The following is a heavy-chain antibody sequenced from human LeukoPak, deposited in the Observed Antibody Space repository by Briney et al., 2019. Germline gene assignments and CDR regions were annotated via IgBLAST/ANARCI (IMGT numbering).Heavy chain of an antibody. J-gene: IGHJ6*02. CDR2: IYSGGST. CDR3: ARDRADSSSWYSRDYYYGMDV. CDR1: GFTVSSNY. D-gene: IGHD6-13*01. V-gene: IGHV3-53*01. Sequence: PGGSLRLSCAASGFTVSSNYMGWVRQAPGKGLEWVSVIYSGGSTYYADSVKGRFTISRDNSKNTLYLQMNSLRAEDTAVYYCARDRADSSSWYSRDYYYGMDVWGQGTTVTVSS.